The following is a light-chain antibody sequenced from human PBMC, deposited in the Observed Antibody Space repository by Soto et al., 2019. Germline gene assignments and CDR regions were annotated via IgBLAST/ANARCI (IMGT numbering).Light chain of an antibody. Sequence: EIVLTQSPGTLSLSPGERATLSCRASQSVSNNLAWYQQKPGQAPRLLIYGASNRATGIPARFSGSGSGTEFTLTISSLQSEDFAVYYCQQYNNWPRTFGQGTKVDIK. CDR1: QSVSNN. CDR3: QQYNNWPRT. V-gene: IGKV3D-15*01. J-gene: IGKJ1*01. CDR2: GAS.